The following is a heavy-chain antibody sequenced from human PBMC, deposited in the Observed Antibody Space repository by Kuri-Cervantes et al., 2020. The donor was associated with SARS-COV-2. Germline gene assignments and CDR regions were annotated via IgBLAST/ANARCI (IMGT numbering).Heavy chain of an antibody. Sequence: GESLKISCAASGFTFSSYAMSWVRQAPGKGLEWVSAISGSGGSTYYADSVRGRFTISRDNAKDSVYLQMNSLRADDTAVYYCAKLALWTGDHNGKFDCWGQGTLVTVSS. D-gene: IGHD3/OR15-3a*01. CDR3: AKLALWTGDHNGKFDC. CDR2: ISGSGGST. CDR1: GFTFSSYA. J-gene: IGHJ4*02. V-gene: IGHV3-23*01.